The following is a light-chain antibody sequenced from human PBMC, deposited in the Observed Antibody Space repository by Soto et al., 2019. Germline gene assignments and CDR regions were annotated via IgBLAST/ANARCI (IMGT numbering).Light chain of an antibody. CDR3: SSYARSSSRV. V-gene: IGLV2-14*01. Sequence: QSVLTQPASVSGSPGQSITISCTGSSSDVGGYIYVSWYQQHPGKAPKLRIYDVSNRPSGVSSRFSGSKSGNTASLTISGRQAEDEADYYCSSYARSSSRVFGGGTKLTVL. J-gene: IGLJ3*02. CDR1: SSDVGGYIY. CDR2: DVS.